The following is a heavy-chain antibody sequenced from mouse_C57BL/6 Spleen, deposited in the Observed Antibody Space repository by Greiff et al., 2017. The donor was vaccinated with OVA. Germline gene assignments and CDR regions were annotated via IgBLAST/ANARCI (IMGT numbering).Heavy chain of an antibody. J-gene: IGHJ1*03. V-gene: IGHV5-9*01. D-gene: IGHD1-1*01. Sequence: EVQRVESGGGLVKPGGSLKLSCAASGFTFSSYTMSWVRQTPEKRLEWVATISGGGGNTYYPDSVKGRFTISRDNAKNTLYLQMSSLRSEDTALYYCARHYYYGSSFQYFDVWGTGTTVTVSS. CDR2: ISGGGGNT. CDR3: ARHYYYGSSFQYFDV. CDR1: GFTFSSYT.